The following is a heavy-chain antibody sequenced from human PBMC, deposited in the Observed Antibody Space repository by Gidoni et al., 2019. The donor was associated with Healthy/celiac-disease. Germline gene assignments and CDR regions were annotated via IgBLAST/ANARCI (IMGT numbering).Heavy chain of an antibody. CDR3: ARSQLWLDYFDY. D-gene: IGHD5-18*01. V-gene: IGHV4-59*01. J-gene: IGHJ4*02. Sequence: QVQLQESGPGLVTPSETLSITCTVSGGSISSAYWSWIWQPPGTGLEWIGYIYSRGSTNYNPSLNSRVTISVDTSKNQFSLKLSSVTAADTAVYYCARSQLWLDYFDYWGQGTLVTVSS. CDR1: GGSISSAY. CDR2: IYSRGST.